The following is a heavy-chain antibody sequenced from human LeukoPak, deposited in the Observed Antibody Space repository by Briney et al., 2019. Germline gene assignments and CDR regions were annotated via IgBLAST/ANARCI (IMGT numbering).Heavy chain of an antibody. V-gene: IGHV1-69*06. CDR2: IIPIFGTA. CDR3: AREGLTTVTTMYAFDI. Sequence: SVKVSCKASGGTFSSYAISWVRQAPGQGLEWMGGIIPIFGTANYAQKFQGRVTITADKSTSTAYMELSSLRSEDTAVYYCAREGLTTVTTMYAFDIWGQGTMVTVSS. D-gene: IGHD4-17*01. J-gene: IGHJ3*02. CDR1: GGTFSSYA.